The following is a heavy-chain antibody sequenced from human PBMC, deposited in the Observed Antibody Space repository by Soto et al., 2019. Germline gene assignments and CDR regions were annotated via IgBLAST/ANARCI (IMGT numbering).Heavy chain of an antibody. CDR1: GYSFGDYW. J-gene: IGHJ4*02. V-gene: IGHV5-51*01. D-gene: IGHD2-21*01. Sequence: GESLKISCKGSGYSFGDYWIAWVRQMPGKGLEWMGIIHPGDYETRYSPSFQGQVTISADKSITTAYLQWSSLKASDTGIYYCARREQGYGGESVHWGQGTLVTVSS. CDR3: ARREQGYGGESVH. CDR2: IHPGDYET.